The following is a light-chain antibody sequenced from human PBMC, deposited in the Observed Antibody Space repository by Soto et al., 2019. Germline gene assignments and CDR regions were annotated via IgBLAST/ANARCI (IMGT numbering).Light chain of an antibody. CDR1: QSVSIW. CDR2: KSS. V-gene: IGKV1-5*03. Sequence: DIHMNKSHSTLSASQGDRGTKPCRASQSVSIWLAWYQQKPGRAPKLLIYKSSILESGVPSRFSGSGSGTEFTLTISSLQPDDFATYSCQPYNSYSFGQGTKVDI. J-gene: IGKJ1*01. CDR3: QPYNSYS.